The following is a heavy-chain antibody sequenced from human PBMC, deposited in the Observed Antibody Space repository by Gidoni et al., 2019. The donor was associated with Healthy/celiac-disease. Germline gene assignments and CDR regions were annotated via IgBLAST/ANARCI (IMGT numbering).Heavy chain of an antibody. CDR3: ARDLTVTTSDKYYGMDV. V-gene: IGHV1-2*02. D-gene: IGHD4-4*01. J-gene: IGHJ6*02. Sequence: QVQLVQSGAEVKKPGASVKVSCKASGYTLTGYYMHRVRQAPGQGLEWMGWINPNSGGTNYAQKFQGRVTMTRDTSISTAYMELSRLRSDDTAVYYCARDLTVTTSDKYYGMDVWGQGTTVTVSS. CDR2: INPNSGGT. CDR1: GYTLTGYY.